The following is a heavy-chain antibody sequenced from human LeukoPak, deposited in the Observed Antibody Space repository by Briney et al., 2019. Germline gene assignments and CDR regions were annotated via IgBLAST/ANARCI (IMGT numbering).Heavy chain of an antibody. CDR1: GFDLNYYW. V-gene: IGHV3-7*01. CDR2: IRHDESEQ. Sequence: PGGSLRLSCEVSGFDLNYYWLSWVRQAPGKGLEWVALIRHDESEQYYVDSVKGRFSVSRDNAKGSVHLQMNSLRVDDTAVYYCTRWVSQYYFDFWGQGALVTVSS. D-gene: IGHD2-21*01. J-gene: IGHJ4*02. CDR3: TRWVSQYYFDF.